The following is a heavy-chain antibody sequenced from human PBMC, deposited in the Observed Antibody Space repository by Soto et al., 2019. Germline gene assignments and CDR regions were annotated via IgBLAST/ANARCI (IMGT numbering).Heavy chain of an antibody. V-gene: IGHV1-46*01. Sequence: QVQLVQSGAEVKKPGASVKVSCKASGYTFTHYYIHWVRQAPGQGLEWMGIINPNGGSTTYAQKLRAGCTMTRDTSTSTVYMELSSLRSEDSAVYYCATSENSAMAFDYWGQGTLVTVSS. J-gene: IGHJ4*02. D-gene: IGHD5-18*01. CDR2: INPNGGST. CDR3: ATSENSAMAFDY. CDR1: GYTFTHYY.